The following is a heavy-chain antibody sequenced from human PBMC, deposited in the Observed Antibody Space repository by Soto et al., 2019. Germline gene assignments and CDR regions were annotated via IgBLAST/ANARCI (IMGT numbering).Heavy chain of an antibody. J-gene: IGHJ4*02. CDR1: GFTFSSYG. V-gene: IGHV3-30*18. CDR3: AKDPGVTTTLGERWGY. D-gene: IGHD4-17*01. CDR2: ISYDGSNK. Sequence: QVQLVESGGGVVQPGRSLRLSCAASGFTFSSYGMHWVRQAPGKGLEWVAVISYDGSNKYYADSVKGRFTISRDNSKNTLYLQMNSLRAEDTAVYYCAKDPGVTTTLGERWGYWGQGTLVTVSS.